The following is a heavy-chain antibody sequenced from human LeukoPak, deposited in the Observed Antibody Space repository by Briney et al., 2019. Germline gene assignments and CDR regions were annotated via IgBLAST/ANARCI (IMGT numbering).Heavy chain of an antibody. CDR1: GFTFSNYE. V-gene: IGHV3-48*03. D-gene: IGHD1-1*01. Sequence: AGGSLRLACAASGFTFSNYEVNWVRQAPGKGLEWVATSSLDYADSVRGRFTISRDNATNSVLLQINSLRAEDTAVYYCARAWVQRHSRRFGMDVWGQGTTVTVSS. CDR2: TSSL. J-gene: IGHJ6*02. CDR3: ARAWVQRHSRRFGMDV.